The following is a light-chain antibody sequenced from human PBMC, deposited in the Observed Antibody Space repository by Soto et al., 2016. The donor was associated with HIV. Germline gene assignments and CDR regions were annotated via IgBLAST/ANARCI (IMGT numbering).Light chain of an antibody. CDR2: AAS. Sequence: DIQMTQSPSSLSASVGDRVTITCRASQSISNYLNWYQQKPGKAPKLLIYAASSLQSGVPSRFSGSGSGTDFTLTISSLQPEDFATYYCQQSYSTPYTFGQGPSWR. CDR3: QQSYSTPYT. V-gene: IGKV1-39*01. CDR1: QSISNY. J-gene: IGKJ2*01.